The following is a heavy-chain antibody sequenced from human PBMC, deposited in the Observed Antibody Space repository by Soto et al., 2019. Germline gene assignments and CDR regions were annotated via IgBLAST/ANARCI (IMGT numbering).Heavy chain of an antibody. V-gene: IGHV2-5*02. D-gene: IGHD6-6*01. CDR2: IYWDDDK. CDR1: GFSLTTSGEG. CDR3: AHRAEAARPFDP. Sequence: QITLKESGPTLVKPTQTLTLTCTFSGFSLTTSGEGVGWIRQPPGKALERLALIYWDDDKRYSPSLESRLTITKDTSRSQVVLTITNMDPVDTATYYCAHRAEAARPFDPWGQGTLVTVSS. J-gene: IGHJ5*02.